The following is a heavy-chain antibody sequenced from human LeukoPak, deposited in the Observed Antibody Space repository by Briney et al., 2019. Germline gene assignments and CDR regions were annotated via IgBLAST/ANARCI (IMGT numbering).Heavy chain of an antibody. CDR1: GLTFSSYG. CDR3: ANLAVAGPNDY. Sequence: HPGGSLRLSCAASGLTFSSYGMSWVRQAPGKGLEWVSGISGNGAGTYYADFVKGRFTNSRDNSENTLYLQMSSLRAEDTAVYYCANLAVAGPNDYWGQGTLVTVSS. D-gene: IGHD6-19*01. V-gene: IGHV3-23*01. J-gene: IGHJ4*02. CDR2: ISGNGAGT.